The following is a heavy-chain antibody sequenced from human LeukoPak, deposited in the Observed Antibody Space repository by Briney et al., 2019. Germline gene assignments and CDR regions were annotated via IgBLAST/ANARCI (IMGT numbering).Heavy chain of an antibody. CDR3: ARQGRGYGFSSGPFDH. D-gene: IGHD6-19*01. V-gene: IGHV4-39*01. J-gene: IGHJ4*02. CDR1: AGSFSSSSYY. CDR2: FDYSGST. Sequence: SETLSLTCAVSAGSFSSSSYYWAWIRQPPGKGLEWIGSFDYSGSTYYNPSLKSRVTISIDTSKNQFSLKLSSVTAADTAVYYCARQGRGYGFSSGPFDHWGQGTLVTVSS.